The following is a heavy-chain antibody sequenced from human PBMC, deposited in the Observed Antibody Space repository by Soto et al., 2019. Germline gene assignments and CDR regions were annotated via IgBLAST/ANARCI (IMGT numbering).Heavy chain of an antibody. D-gene: IGHD2-21*02. J-gene: IGHJ6*02. CDR2: ISYDGSNK. V-gene: IGHV3-30*18. Sequence: QVQLVESGGGVVQPGRSLRLSCAASGFTFSSYGMHWVRQAPGKGLEWVAVISYDGSNKYYADSVKGRFTISRDNSKNTLYLQMNSRRAEDTAVYYCAKDWDIVVVTAIRYGMDVWCQGTTVTVSS. CDR3: AKDWDIVVVTAIRYGMDV. CDR1: GFTFSSYG.